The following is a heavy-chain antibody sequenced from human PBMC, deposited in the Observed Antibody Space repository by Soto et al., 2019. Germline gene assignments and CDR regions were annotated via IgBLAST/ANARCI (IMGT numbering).Heavy chain of an antibody. J-gene: IGHJ4*02. V-gene: IGHV3-23*01. CDR2: ISGSGGST. Sequence: SLRLSCAASGFTFSSYAMSWVRQAPGKGLEWVSAISGSGGSTYYADSVKGRFTISRDNSKNTLYLQMNSLRAEDTAVYYCAKTPPTDYGGNSGFDYWGQGTLVTVSS. CDR3: AKTPPTDYGGNSGFDY. CDR1: GFTFSSYA. D-gene: IGHD4-17*01.